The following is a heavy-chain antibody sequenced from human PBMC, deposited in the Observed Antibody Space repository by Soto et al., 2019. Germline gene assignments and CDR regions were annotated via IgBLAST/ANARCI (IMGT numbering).Heavy chain of an antibody. CDR1: GGSLISSNYY. J-gene: IGHJ6*03. Sequence: ASETLSLTCTVSGGSLISSNYYWGWIRQPPGKGLEWIGSLYYSGSTYYNPSLKSRVTTSVDTSKNQFSLKLSSVAAADTAVYYCARGSLGDSRTSLWSGYFYYFQDVWGKGTTVTVSS. V-gene: IGHV4-39*01. D-gene: IGHD6-6*01. CDR2: LYYSGST. CDR3: ARGSLGDSRTSLWSGYFYYFQDV.